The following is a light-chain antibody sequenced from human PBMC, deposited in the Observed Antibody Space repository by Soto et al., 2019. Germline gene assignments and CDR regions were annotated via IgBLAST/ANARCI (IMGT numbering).Light chain of an antibody. V-gene: IGKV3-20*01. Sequence: EIVLTQSPGALSLSPGDRATLSCRASQSVSNNYLAGYQQKPGQSPRPLIYGAPNRATGIPDRFSGSGPGTVFTSTIIRRELKDLAVYYGQQNGSSVTFGQGTKVDIK. J-gene: IGKJ1*01. CDR2: GAP. CDR1: QSVSNNY. CDR3: QQNGSSVT.